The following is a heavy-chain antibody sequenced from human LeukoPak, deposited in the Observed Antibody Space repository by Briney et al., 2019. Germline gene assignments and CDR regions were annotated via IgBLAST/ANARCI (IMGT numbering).Heavy chain of an antibody. CDR1: GGSFSNYY. CDR2: IYHTGST. CDR3: AGAGHFDWYSFDS. J-gene: IGHJ4*02. V-gene: IGHV4-34*01. Sequence: SETLSLTCAVYGGSFSNYYWSWIRQPPGKGLEWIGSIYHTGSTYYNLSLKSRVTISVDTSKNQISLKLTSVTAADTAVYYCAGAGHFDWYSFDSWGQGTLVTVSS. D-gene: IGHD3-9*01.